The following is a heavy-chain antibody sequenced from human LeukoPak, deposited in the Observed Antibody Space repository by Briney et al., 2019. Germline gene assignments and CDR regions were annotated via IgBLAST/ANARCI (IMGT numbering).Heavy chain of an antibody. J-gene: IGHJ2*01. CDR3: AKTIPYWYFDL. CDR2: IGGDGGTT. V-gene: IGHV3-23*01. Sequence: GGSLRLSCAASGFTLSTYDMSWVRQAPTKGLGWVSAIGGDGGTTYADSVKGRFTISRDNSKNTLYLQMNSLRAEDTAIYYCAKTIPYWYFDLWGHGTLVTVSS. CDR1: GFTLSTYD. D-gene: IGHD5-24*01.